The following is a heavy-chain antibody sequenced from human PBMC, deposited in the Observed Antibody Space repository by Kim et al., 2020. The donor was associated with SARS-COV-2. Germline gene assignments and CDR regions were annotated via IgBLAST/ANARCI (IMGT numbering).Heavy chain of an antibody. CDR3: AREYSSSSVRHYYGMDV. V-gene: IGHV3-33*01. D-gene: IGHD6-6*01. Sequence: GGSLRLSCAASGFTFSSYGMHWVRQAPGKGLEWVAVIWYDGSNKYYADSVKGRFTISRDNSKNTLYLQMNSLRAEDTAVYYCAREYSSSSVRHYYGMDVWGQGTTVTVSS. J-gene: IGHJ6*02. CDR1: GFTFSSYG. CDR2: IWYDGSNK.